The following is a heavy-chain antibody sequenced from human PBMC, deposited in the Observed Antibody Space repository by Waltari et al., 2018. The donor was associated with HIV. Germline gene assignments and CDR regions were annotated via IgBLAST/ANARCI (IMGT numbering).Heavy chain of an antibody. V-gene: IGHV4-39*01. Sequence: QVQLQESGPGLVKPSETLSLTCTVSSGSISSSSSYWGWIRQPPGRGLEWIGNIYDSGGHYYNPSLKSRVTISVDTSKNQFSLKLSSVTAADTAVYYCANLPFVYFDYWGQGTLVTVSS. J-gene: IGHJ4*02. CDR1: SGSISSSSSY. CDR3: ANLPFVYFDY. CDR2: IYDSGGH.